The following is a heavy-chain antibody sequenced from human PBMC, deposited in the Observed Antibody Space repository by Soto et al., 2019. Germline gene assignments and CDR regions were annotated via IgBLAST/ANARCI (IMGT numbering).Heavy chain of an antibody. D-gene: IGHD3-3*01. J-gene: IGHJ6*02. CDR3: ARGHGVIIGAMDV. CDR2: TSSYNTDT. CDR1: GYRFETYA. Sequence: QVQLVQSGGEVKKPGASVKVSCKSSGYRFETYAMHWVRQAPGQGLEWMGWTSSYNTDTFYADKFQDRVTMTTDTSSGTAYMELRSLSADDTAVYYCARGHGVIIGAMDVWGQGTAVTVSS. V-gene: IGHV1-18*01.